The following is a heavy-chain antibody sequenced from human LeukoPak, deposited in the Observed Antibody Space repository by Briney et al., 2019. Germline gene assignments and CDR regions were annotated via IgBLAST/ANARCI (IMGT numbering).Heavy chain of an antibody. CDR1: GFTFSSYA. CDR2: ISYDGSNK. V-gene: IGHV3-30-3*01. Sequence: GRSLRLSCAASGFTFSSYAMHWVRQAPGKGLEWVAVISYDGSNKYYADSVKGRFTISRDNSKNTLYLQMNSLRAENTAVYYCARDSGGQLAGYYFDYWGQGTLVTVSS. D-gene: IGHD3-10*01. CDR3: ARDSGGQLAGYYFDY. J-gene: IGHJ4*02.